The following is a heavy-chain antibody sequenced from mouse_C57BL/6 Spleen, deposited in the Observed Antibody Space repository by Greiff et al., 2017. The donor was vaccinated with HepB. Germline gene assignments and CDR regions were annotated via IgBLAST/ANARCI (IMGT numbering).Heavy chain of an antibody. D-gene: IGHD2-3*01. CDR2: ISSGGSYT. V-gene: IGHV5-6*01. CDR1: GFTFSSYG. J-gene: IGHJ2*01. Sequence: EVMLVESGGDLVKPGGSLKLSCAASGFTFSSYGMSWVRQTPDKRLEWVATISSGGSYTYYPDSVKGRFTISRDNAKNTLYLQMSSLKSEDTAMYYCASDGYYPFDYWGQGTTLTVSS. CDR3: ASDGYYPFDY.